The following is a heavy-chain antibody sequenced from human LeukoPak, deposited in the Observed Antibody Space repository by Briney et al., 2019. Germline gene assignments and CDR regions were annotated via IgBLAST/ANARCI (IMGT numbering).Heavy chain of an antibody. Sequence: GGSLRLSCAASGFTFDDYAMHWVRQAPGKGLEWVSGIGWNSGSIGYADSVKGRFTISRDNAKNSLYLQMNSLRAEDTALYYCAKGRGYSYGYLADYWGQGTLVTVSS. CDR1: GFTFDDYA. CDR3: AKGRGYSYGYLADY. D-gene: IGHD5-18*01. J-gene: IGHJ4*02. CDR2: IGWNSGSI. V-gene: IGHV3-9*01.